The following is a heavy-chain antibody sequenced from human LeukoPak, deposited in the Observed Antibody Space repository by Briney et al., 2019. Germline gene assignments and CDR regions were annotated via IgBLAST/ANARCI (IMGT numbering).Heavy chain of an antibody. D-gene: IGHD1-7*01. Sequence: PSETLSLTCAVYGGSFSGYYWSWIRQPPGKGLEWMGEINHSGSTNYNPSLKSRVTISVDTSKNQFSLKLSSVTAADTAVYYCARGRGLELRRRWFDPWGQGTLATVSS. CDR2: INHSGST. CDR3: ARGRGLELRRRWFDP. V-gene: IGHV4-34*01. CDR1: GGSFSGYY. J-gene: IGHJ5*02.